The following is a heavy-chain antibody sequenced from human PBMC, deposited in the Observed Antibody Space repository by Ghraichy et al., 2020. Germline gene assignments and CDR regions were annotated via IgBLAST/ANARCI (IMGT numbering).Heavy chain of an antibody. D-gene: IGHD3-22*01. CDR3: AHRGYYYDSSGYGFDY. V-gene: IGHV2-5*01. Sequence: SGPTLVKPTQTLTLTCTFSGFSLSTSGVGVGWIRQPPGKALEWLALIYWNDDKRYSPSLKSRLTITKDTSKNQVVLTMTNMDPVDTATYYCAHRGYYYDSSGYGFDYWGQGTLVTVSS. CDR1: GFSLSTSGVG. J-gene: IGHJ4*02. CDR2: IYWNDDK.